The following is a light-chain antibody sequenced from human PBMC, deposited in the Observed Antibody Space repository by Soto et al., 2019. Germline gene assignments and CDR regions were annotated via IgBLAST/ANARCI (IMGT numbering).Light chain of an antibody. Sequence: EIVLTQSPGTLSVSPGERATLSCRASQSVSSSNYLAWYQQKPGQSPRLLIYDASFRASGIPDRFSGSGSGTDFTLTISRLEPEDFALYYCQQYAYSPWTFGQGTKVDIK. CDR3: QQYAYSPWT. CDR1: QSVSSSNY. CDR2: DAS. J-gene: IGKJ1*01. V-gene: IGKV3-20*01.